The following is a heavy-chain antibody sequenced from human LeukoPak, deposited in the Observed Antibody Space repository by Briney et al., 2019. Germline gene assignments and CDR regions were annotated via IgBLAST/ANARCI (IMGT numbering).Heavy chain of an antibody. J-gene: IGHJ6*02. Sequence: GASVKVSCKASGGTFSSYAISWVRQAPGQGLEWMGGIIPIFGTANYAQKFQGRVTITADESTSTAYMELSSLRSEDTAVYYCARVYCSGGSCTPYYYYGMDAWGQGTTVTVSS. CDR2: IIPIFGTA. CDR1: GGTFSSYA. V-gene: IGHV1-69*13. D-gene: IGHD2-15*01. CDR3: ARVYCSGGSCTPYYYYGMDA.